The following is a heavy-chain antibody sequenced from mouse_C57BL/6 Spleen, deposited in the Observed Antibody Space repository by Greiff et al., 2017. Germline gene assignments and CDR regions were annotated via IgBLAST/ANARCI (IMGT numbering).Heavy chain of an antibody. CDR3: ALGIYYYGSSYEAMDY. J-gene: IGHJ4*01. CDR2: IDPANGNT. Sequence: EVQLVESVAELVRPGASVKLSCTASGFNIKNTYMHWVKQRPEQGLEWIGRIDPANGNTKYAPKFQGKATITADTSSNTAYLQLSSLTSEDTAIYYCALGIYYYGSSYEAMDYWGQGTSVTVSS. D-gene: IGHD1-1*01. CDR1: GFNIKNTY. V-gene: IGHV14-3*01.